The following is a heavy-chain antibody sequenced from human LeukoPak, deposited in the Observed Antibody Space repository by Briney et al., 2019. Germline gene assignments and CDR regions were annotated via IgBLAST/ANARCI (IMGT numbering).Heavy chain of an antibody. D-gene: IGHD5-18*01. Sequence: GGSLRLSCAASGFTFSSYAMSWVRQAPGKGLEWVSAISGSGGSTFYADSVKGRFTISRDNSKNTLYLQMNSLRAEDTAVYYCAKVVIGYSYGTIDYWGQGTLVTVSS. V-gene: IGHV3-23*01. CDR2: ISGSGGST. J-gene: IGHJ4*02. CDR3: AKVVIGYSYGTIDY. CDR1: GFTFSSYA.